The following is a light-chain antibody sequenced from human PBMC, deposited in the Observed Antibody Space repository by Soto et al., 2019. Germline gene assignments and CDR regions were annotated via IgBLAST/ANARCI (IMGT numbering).Light chain of an antibody. CDR1: QGISRR. CDR2: AAS. J-gene: IGKJ1*01. CDR3: QQYAIWPKT. Sequence: ILMTQSPDSLSVSLGDRVTITCRASQGISRRVAWYQQKPEKAPKSLIYAASSLQSGVPARFSASGSGTEFTLTISSLQSEDFAAYYCQQYAIWPKTFGQGTRVDIK. V-gene: IGKV1D-16*01.